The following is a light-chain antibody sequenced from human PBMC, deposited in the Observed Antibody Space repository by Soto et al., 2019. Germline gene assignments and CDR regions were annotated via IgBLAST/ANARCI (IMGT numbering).Light chain of an antibody. CDR1: SSNIGNNY. V-gene: IGLV1-51*01. J-gene: IGLJ2*01. CDR2: DNN. CDR3: GTWDSSLSAGV. Sequence: QSVLTQPPSVSAAPGQKVTISCSGSSSNIGNNYVSRYQQLPGTAPKLLIYDNNKRPSEIPDRFSGSKSDTSATLGITGLQTGDEANYYCGTWDSSLSAGVFGGGTKLTVL.